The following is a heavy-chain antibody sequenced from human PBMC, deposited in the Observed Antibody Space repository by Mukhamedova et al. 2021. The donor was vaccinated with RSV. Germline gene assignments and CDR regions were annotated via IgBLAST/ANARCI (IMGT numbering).Heavy chain of an antibody. Sequence: GSTNYNPSLKSRVTISVDTSKNQFSLKLSSVTAADTAVYYCARATYYKQEATYYYYGMDVWGQGTTVTVSS. D-gene: IGHD3-10*01. CDR3: ARATYYKQEATYYYYGMDV. CDR2: GST. V-gene: IGHV4-59*01. J-gene: IGHJ6*02.